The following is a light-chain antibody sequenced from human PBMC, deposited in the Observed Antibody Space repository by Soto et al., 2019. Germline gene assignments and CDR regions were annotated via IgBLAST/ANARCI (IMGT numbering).Light chain of an antibody. V-gene: IGKV3-20*01. CDR1: QTVSSSF. CDR3: QQYGSSPLT. CDR2: GAA. Sequence: ESVLTQSPGTLSLSPGERATLSCRASQTVSSSFLAWYQQKPGQAPRLLISGAASRAAGIPDRLSGSGSGTDFTLTISRLEPEDFAVYYCQQYGSSPLTFGGGTKVEIK. J-gene: IGKJ4*01.